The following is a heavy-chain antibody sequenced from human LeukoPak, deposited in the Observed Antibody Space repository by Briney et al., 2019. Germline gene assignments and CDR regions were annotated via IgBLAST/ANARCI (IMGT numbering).Heavy chain of an antibody. CDR1: GISLSNYA. CDR3: AKRGVVIRGILVIGYHQEAYHYDF. Sequence: GGSLRLSCVVSGISLSNYAMTWVRQAPGKGLEWVSYISERGGSTTYADSVKGRFTISRDTSLNTLYLQMSNLRAEDTAVYFCAKRGVVIRGILVIGYHQEAYHYDFWGQGVLVTVSS. CDR2: ISERGGST. V-gene: IGHV3-23*01. J-gene: IGHJ4*02. D-gene: IGHD3-10*01.